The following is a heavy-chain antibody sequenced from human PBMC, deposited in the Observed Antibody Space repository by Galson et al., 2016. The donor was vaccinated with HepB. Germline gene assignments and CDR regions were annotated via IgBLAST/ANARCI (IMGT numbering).Heavy chain of an antibody. CDR1: GNTFISQY. D-gene: IGHD3-22*01. CDR3: AREYYYDISSNQKDAFDI. CDR2: INPSGGST. Sequence: SVKVSCKASGNTFISQYMHWVRQAPGQGLEWMGIINPSGGSTSYAQKFQGRVTMTRDTSTSTLYMELSSPRSEDTAVYYCAREYYYDISSNQKDAFDIWGQGTMVT. V-gene: IGHV1-46*01. J-gene: IGHJ3*02.